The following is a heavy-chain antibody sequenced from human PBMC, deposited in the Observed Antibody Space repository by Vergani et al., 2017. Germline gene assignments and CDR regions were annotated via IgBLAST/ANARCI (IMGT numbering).Heavy chain of an antibody. J-gene: IGHJ4*02. CDR2: ISGRGYTT. V-gene: IGHV3-23*01. CDR1: GLPFSHYA. D-gene: IGHD2-15*01. Sequence: EVQLLESGGGLVQPGGPLRLSCAASGLPFSHYAMSWVRQAPGKGLEWVSTISGRGYTTNYAASVKGRFTISRDNSKNMLYLQMNSLRADDTAVYYCAKESVVDVAATYFDYWGQGTLVTVSS. CDR3: AKESVVDVAATYFDY.